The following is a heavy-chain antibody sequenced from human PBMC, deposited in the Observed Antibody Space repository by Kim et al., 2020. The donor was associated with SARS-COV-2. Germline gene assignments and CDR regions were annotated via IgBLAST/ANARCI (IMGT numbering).Heavy chain of an antibody. Sequence: GGSLRLSCAASGFTFDDYAMHWVRQAPGKGLEWVSGISWNSGSIGYADSVKGRFTISRDNAKNSLYLQMNSLRAEDTALYYCAKDIAVQGVIGSFTGYYGMDVWGQGTTVTVSS. D-gene: IGHD3-10*01. V-gene: IGHV3-9*01. CDR3: AKDIAVQGVIGSFTGYYGMDV. J-gene: IGHJ6*02. CDR2: ISWNSGSI. CDR1: GFTFDDYA.